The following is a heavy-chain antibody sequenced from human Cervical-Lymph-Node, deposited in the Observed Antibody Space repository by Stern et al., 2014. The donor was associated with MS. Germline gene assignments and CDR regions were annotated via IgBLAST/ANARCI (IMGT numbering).Heavy chain of an antibody. Sequence: QVQLVQSGAEVKKPGASVKVSCKASGYTLTSYDIHWVRQAPGQGLEWMGWMNPNNGNRDSAQKYQGRVTMTSNTSISTAYMELTSLRSGDTAVYYCARVRTALGRRVDYGGRGTLVTVSS. CDR3: ARVRTALGRRVDY. CDR2: MNPNNGNR. J-gene: IGHJ4*02. CDR1: GYTLTSYD. V-gene: IGHV1-8*01. D-gene: IGHD6-13*01.